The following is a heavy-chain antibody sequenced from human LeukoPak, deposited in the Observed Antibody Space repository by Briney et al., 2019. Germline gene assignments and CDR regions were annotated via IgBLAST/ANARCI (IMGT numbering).Heavy chain of an antibody. CDR3: AVGYCSGGSCYGKRTLDY. CDR1: GGSFSGYY. CDR2: IIHSGST. V-gene: IGHV4-34*12. D-gene: IGHD2-15*01. Sequence: SETLSLTCAVYGGSFSGYYWSWIRQPPGKGLEWIGEIIHSGSTNYNPSLKSRVTISVDTSKNQFSLKLSSVTAADTAVYYCAVGYCSGGSCYGKRTLDYWGQGTLVTVSS. J-gene: IGHJ4*02.